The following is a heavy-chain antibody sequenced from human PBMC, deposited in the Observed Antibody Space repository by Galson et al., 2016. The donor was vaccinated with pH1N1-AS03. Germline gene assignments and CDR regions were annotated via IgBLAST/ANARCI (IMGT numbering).Heavy chain of an antibody. CDR1: GFRFDDYA. V-gene: IGHV3-9*01. D-gene: IGHD3/OR15-3a*01. CDR3: IKGGAASADFFDI. CDR2: ISWNSNKI. Sequence: SLRLSCAVSGFRFDDYAMHWVGQAPGKGLEWVSSISWNSNKIDYADSVKGRFTISRDSAKNSLNLQMNSLRAEDTALYYCIKGGAASADFFDIWGQGTMVTVSS. J-gene: IGHJ3*02.